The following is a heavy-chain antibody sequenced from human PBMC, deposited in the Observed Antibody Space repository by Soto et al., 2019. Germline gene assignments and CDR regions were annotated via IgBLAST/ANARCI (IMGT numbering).Heavy chain of an antibody. D-gene: IGHD2-8*01. Sequence: QVQLVQSGAEVKQPGASVKVSCKSSGYTFTHYAMQWVRQAPGQGLEWLGWINTGNGDTGFSQKFKGRVSITMDTAASTTYVELSSLISEDTAVYYCARQGDSRVLRDTFEIWGQGTLVTVAS. J-gene: IGHJ3*02. CDR2: INTGNGDT. CDR1: GYTFTHYA. CDR3: ARQGDSRVLRDTFEI. V-gene: IGHV1-3*04.